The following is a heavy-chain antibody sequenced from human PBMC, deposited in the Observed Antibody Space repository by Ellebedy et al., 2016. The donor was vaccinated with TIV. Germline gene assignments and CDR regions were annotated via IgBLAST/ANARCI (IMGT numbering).Heavy chain of an antibody. CDR3: ARGRGYNLESHFGY. Sequence: ASVKVSXXASGGIFRSNAMSWVRQAPGQGLEWMGGIIAIFGTTNYAQKFQGRVTITADESTSTVYMELSSLRSEDTAVYYCARGRGYNLESHFGYWGQGTVVIVSS. CDR2: IIAIFGTT. J-gene: IGHJ4*02. V-gene: IGHV1-69*13. D-gene: IGHD5-24*01. CDR1: GGIFRSNA.